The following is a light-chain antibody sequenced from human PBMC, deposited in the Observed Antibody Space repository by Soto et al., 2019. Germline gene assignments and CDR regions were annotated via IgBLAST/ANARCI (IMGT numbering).Light chain of an antibody. CDR1: QSVSSS. V-gene: IGKV3-11*01. CDR3: QQRSNWPIT. CDR2: DAS. Sequence: EIVLTQSPATLSLSPGERATLSCRTSQSVSSSFAWYQQKPGRAPILLIHDASNRATGIPARFIGSGSGTDFTLTISSLEPEDFAVYYWQQRSNWPITFGQGTRLEIK. J-gene: IGKJ5*01.